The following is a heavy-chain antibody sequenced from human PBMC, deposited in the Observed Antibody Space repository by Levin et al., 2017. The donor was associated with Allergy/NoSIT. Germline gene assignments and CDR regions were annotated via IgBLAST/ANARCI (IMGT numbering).Heavy chain of an antibody. CDR2: ISGSGGST. D-gene: IGHD3-10*01. J-gene: IGHJ5*02. CDR1: GFTFSSYA. CDR3: AKDRAMVRGVIIWNWFDP. Sequence: GGSLRLSCAASGFTFSSYAMSWVRQAPGKGLEWVSAISGSGGSTYYADSVKGRFTISRDNSKNTLYLQMNSLRAEDTAVYYCAKDRAMVRGVIIWNWFDPWGQGTLVTVSS. V-gene: IGHV3-23*01.